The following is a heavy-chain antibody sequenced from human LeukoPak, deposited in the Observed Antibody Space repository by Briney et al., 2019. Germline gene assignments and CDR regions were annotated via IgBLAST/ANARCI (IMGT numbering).Heavy chain of an antibody. CDR3: ALNRGSGWYFHY. D-gene: IGHD6-19*01. CDR2: ISHSAQTT. Sequence: GGSLRLSCAASGSTFSSYAMSWVRQAPGKWLEWVSAISHSAQTTYYADSVEGRFTISRDNSKNTLYLQMNSLRAEDTAVYYCALNRGSGWYFHYWGQGTLVTVSS. J-gene: IGHJ4*02. CDR1: GSTFSSYA. V-gene: IGHV3-23*01.